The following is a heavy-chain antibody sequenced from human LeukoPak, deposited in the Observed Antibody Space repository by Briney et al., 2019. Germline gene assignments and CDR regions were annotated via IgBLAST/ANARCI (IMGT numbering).Heavy chain of an antibody. CDR2: INHSGST. CDR1: GGSFSGYY. J-gene: IGHJ6*03. D-gene: IGHD2-15*01. Sequence: SETLSLTCAVYGGSFSGYYWSWIRQPPGKGLEWIGEINHSGSTNYNPSLKSRVTISVDTSKSQFSLKLSSVTAADTAVYYCARVVVVAATRAYYYYYYMDVWGKGTTVTVSS. V-gene: IGHV4-34*01. CDR3: ARVVVVAATRAYYYYYYMDV.